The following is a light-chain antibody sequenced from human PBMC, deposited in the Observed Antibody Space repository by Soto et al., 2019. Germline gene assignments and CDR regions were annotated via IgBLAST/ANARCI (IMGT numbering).Light chain of an antibody. Sequence: SVLTQPASVSGSPGQSISISCTGTTSDVGRYNYVSWYQQHPGKAPKLMIYDVSYRPSWVSNRFSGSKSGITASLTTSGLQAEDEADYYCNSFTTSSTYVFGTGTKVTVL. J-gene: IGLJ1*01. CDR3: NSFTTSSTYV. CDR2: DVS. CDR1: TSDVGRYNY. V-gene: IGLV2-14*03.